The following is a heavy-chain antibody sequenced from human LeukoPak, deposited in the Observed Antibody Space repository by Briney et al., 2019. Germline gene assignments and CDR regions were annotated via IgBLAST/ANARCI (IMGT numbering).Heavy chain of an antibody. Sequence: GGSLRLSCAASGFTFSSYSMNWVRQAPGKGLEWVSSISSSSSCIYYADSVKGRFTISRDNAKNSLYLQMNSLRAEDTAVYYCARVSSLHAFDIWGQGTMVTVSS. CDR3: ARVSSLHAFDI. D-gene: IGHD3-10*01. CDR1: GFTFSSYS. J-gene: IGHJ3*02. CDR2: ISSSSSCI. V-gene: IGHV3-21*01.